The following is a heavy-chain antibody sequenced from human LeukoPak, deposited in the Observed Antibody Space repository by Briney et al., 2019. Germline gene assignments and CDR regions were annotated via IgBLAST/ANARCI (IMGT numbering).Heavy chain of an antibody. CDR2: IKQDGSEK. D-gene: IGHD1-14*01. J-gene: IGHJ3*02. V-gene: IGHV3-7*04. CDR1: GFTFSSYW. CDR3: ARGNRGYDDAFDI. Sequence: GGSLRLSCAASGFTFSSYWISWVRQAPGKGLEWVANIKQDGSEKYYVDSVKGRFTISRDNAKNSLYLQMNSLRAEDTAVYYCARGNRGYDDAFDIWGQGTMVTVSS.